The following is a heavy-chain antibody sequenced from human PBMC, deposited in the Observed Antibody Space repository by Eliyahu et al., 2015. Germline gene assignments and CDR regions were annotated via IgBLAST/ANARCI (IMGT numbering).Heavy chain of an antibody. CDR2: VWYDGRRK. CDR1: GFTFRSFG. V-gene: IGHV3-33*01. Sequence: QVQVAESGGGVVQPGESLRISCAASGFTFRSFGMHWVRQAPGKGLEWVAVVWYDGRRKYYADSMRGRFTVSRDNSKNTLYLQMNSLRVEDTAVYFCARDRGGGDWHGMDVWGQGTTVIVSS. D-gene: IGHD2-21*02. CDR3: ARDRGGGDWHGMDV. J-gene: IGHJ6*02.